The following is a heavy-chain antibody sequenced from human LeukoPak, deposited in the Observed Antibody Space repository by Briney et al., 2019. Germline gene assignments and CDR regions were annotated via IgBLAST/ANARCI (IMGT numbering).Heavy chain of an antibody. CDR1: KFTFSHYG. D-gene: IGHD4-11*01. Sequence: GGSLRLSCAAAKFTFSHYGMHWVRQAPGKGLEWGAVIWSDGTNQYYADSVKGRFTISRDNSKNMVYLQMNSLRAEDTGVYYCAKDAQRGFDYSNSLEYWGQGTLVTVSS. V-gene: IGHV3-33*06. J-gene: IGHJ4*02. CDR2: IWSDGTNQ. CDR3: AKDAQRGFDYSNSLEY.